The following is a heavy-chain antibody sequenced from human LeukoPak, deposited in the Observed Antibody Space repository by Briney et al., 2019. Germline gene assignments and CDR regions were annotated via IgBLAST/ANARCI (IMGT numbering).Heavy chain of an antibody. Sequence: GGSLRLSCAASGFTVSSNYMSWVRQAPGKGLEWVSVIYSGGSTYYPDSVKGRFTISRDNSKNTLYLQMNSLRAEDTAVYYCASRYCSGGSCYSGWFDPWGQGTLVTVSS. CDR3: ASRYCSGGSCYSGWFDP. CDR2: IYSGGST. V-gene: IGHV3-53*01. CDR1: GFTVSSNY. J-gene: IGHJ5*02. D-gene: IGHD2-15*01.